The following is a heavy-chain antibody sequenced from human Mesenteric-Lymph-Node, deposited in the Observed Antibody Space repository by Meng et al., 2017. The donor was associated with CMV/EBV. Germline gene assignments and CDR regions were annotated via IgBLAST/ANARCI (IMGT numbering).Heavy chain of an antibody. D-gene: IGHD5-18*01. V-gene: IGHV3-21*04. CDR2: ISSSSSYI. Sequence: ETLSLTCAASGFTFSSYSMNWVRQAPGKGLEWVSSISSSSSYIYYADSVKGRFTISRDNSKNMLFLQMNSLRAEDTAIYYCVKDIRKYSLYYFDSWGQGIPVTVSS. CDR1: GFTFSSYS. J-gene: IGHJ4*02. CDR3: VKDIRKYSLYYFDS.